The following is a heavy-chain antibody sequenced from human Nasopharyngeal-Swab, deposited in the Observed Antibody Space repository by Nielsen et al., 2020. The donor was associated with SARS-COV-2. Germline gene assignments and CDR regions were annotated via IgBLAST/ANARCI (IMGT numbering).Heavy chain of an antibody. CDR1: GYTFTSYA. Sequence: SVKVSCKASGYTFTSYAISWVRQAPGQGLEWMGGIIPIFGTANYAQKFQGRVTITADESTSTAYMELSSLRSEDTAVYYCARVRVVPAREWYYYGMDVWGQGTTVTVSS. CDR2: IIPIFGTA. D-gene: IGHD2-2*01. CDR3: ARVRVVPAREWYYYGMDV. V-gene: IGHV1-69*13. J-gene: IGHJ6*02.